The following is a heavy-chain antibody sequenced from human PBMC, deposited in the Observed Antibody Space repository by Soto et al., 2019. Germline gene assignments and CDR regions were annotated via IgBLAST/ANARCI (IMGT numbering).Heavy chain of an antibody. Sequence: QVQLVQSGAEVKKPGSSMKVSCKASGGTFSSYAISWVRQAPGQGLEWMGGIIPIFGTANYAQKFQGRVTITADESTSTAYMELSSLRSEDTAVYYCARAAGYSCSSDYYYGMDVWGQVTTVTVSS. V-gene: IGHV1-69*01. CDR3: ARAAGYSCSSDYYYGMDV. D-gene: IGHD6-6*01. CDR1: GGTFSSYA. CDR2: IIPIFGTA. J-gene: IGHJ6*02.